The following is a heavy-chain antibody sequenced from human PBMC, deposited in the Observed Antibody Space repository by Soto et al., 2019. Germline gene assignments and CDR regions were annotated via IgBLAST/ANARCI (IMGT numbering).Heavy chain of an antibody. J-gene: IGHJ4*02. CDR3: ARVPQQQPTYYEY. D-gene: IGHD6-13*01. Sequence: ASVKVSCKASGYTFTGYYMHWVRQAPGQGLEWMGWINPNSGGTNYAQKFQGRVTMTRDTSISTAYMELSRLRSDDTAVSYCARVPQQQPTYYEYWGQGTLVAVSS. CDR2: INPNSGGT. V-gene: IGHV1-2*02. CDR1: GYTFTGYY.